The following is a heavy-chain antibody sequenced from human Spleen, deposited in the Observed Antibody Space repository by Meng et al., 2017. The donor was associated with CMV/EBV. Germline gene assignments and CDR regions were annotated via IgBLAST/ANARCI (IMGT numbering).Heavy chain of an antibody. CDR1: GFTFSSYS. CDR3: AREYYDFWSGYYPQPYYYYYGMDV. V-gene: IGHV3-21*01. J-gene: IGHJ6*02. Sequence: GESLKISCAASGFTFSSYSMNWVRQAPGKGLEWVSSISPRSDYINYADSVKGRFTISRDNARNSLYLQMNSLRAEDTAVYYCAREYYDFWSGYYPQPYYYYYGMDVWGQGTTVTVSS. CDR2: ISPRSDYI. D-gene: IGHD3-3*01.